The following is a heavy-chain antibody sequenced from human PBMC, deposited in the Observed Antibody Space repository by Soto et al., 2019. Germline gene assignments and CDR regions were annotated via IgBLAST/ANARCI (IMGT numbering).Heavy chain of an antibody. V-gene: IGHV3-30-3*01. CDR3: ASQLEYSGSSAPLDY. Sequence: GGSLRLSCAASGFTFSSYAMHWVRQAPGKGLEWVAVISYDGSNKYYADSVKGRFTISRDNSKNTLYLQMNSLRAEDTAVYYCASQLEYSGSSAPLDYWGQGTLVTVSS. D-gene: IGHD6-6*01. J-gene: IGHJ4*02. CDR1: GFTFSSYA. CDR2: ISYDGSNK.